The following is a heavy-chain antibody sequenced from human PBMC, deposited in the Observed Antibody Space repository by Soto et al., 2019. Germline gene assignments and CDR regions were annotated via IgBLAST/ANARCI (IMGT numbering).Heavy chain of an antibody. D-gene: IGHD3-22*01. CDR3: ALKTYYYDSSGFDF. J-gene: IGHJ4*02. CDR1: GFSLSTSGVG. CDR2: IYWDDDK. Sequence: SGPTLVNPTQTLTLTCTFSGFSLSTSGVGVGWIRQPPGKALECLALIYWDDDKRYSPSLKSRLTITKDTSKNQVVLIMTNMDPVDTATYYCALKTYYYDSSGFDFWGQGALVTVSS. V-gene: IGHV2-5*02.